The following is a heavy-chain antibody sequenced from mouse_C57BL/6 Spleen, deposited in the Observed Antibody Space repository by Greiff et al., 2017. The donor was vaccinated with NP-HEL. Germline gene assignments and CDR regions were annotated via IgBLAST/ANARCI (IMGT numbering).Heavy chain of an antibody. D-gene: IGHD2-3*01. J-gene: IGHJ4*01. CDR2: IHPNSGST. Sequence: VQLQQSGAELVKPGASVKLSCKASGYTFTSYWMHWVKQRPGQGLEWIGMIHPNSGSTNYNEKFKSKATLTVDKSSSTAYMQLSSLTSEDSAVYYCASKYDGYYGGAMDYWGQGASVTVSS. CDR1: GYTFTSYW. V-gene: IGHV1-64*01. CDR3: ASKYDGYYGGAMDY.